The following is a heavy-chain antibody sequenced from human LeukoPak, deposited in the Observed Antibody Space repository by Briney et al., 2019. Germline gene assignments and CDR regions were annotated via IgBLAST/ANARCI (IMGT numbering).Heavy chain of an antibody. CDR2: ISGSGGST. CDR1: GFTFSSYA. J-gene: IGHJ4*02. D-gene: IGHD2-2*01. Sequence: GGSLRLSCAASGFTFSSYAMSWVRQAPGKGLEWVSAISGSGGSTYYADSVKGRFTISRDNSKNTLYLQMNSLRAEDTAVYYCANDIGYCSTTSCSYFDYWGQGTLVTVSS. V-gene: IGHV3-23*01. CDR3: ANDIGYCSTTSCSYFDY.